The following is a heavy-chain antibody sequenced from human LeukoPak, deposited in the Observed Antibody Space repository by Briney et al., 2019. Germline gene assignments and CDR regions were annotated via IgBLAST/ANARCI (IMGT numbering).Heavy chain of an antibody. CDR2: LYTSGST. V-gene: IGHV4-4*07. CDR1: GDSISGYY. D-gene: IGHD6-13*01. CDR3: ARVGMAAAPGDYYYMDV. J-gene: IGHJ6*03. Sequence: SETLSLTCTVSGDSISGYYWSWIRQPAGKGLEWIGRLYTSGSTNYNPSLKSRVTMSVDTSKNQFSLKLSSVTAADTAVYYCARVGMAAAPGDYYYMDVWGKGTTVTISS.